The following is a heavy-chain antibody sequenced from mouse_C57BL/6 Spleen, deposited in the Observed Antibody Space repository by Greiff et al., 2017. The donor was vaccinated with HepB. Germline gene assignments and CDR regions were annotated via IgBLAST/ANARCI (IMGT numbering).Heavy chain of an antibody. CDR3: ARDYDYGLWENFDY. J-gene: IGHJ2*01. CDR1: GYSITSGYY. V-gene: IGHV3-6*01. CDR2: ISYDGSN. D-gene: IGHD2-4*01. Sequence: EVQLVESGPGLVKPSQSLSLTCSVTGYSITSGYYWNWIRQFPGNKLEWMGYISYDGSNNYNPSLKNRISITRDTSKNQFFLKLNSVTTEDTATYYCARDYDYGLWENFDYWGQGTTLTVSS.